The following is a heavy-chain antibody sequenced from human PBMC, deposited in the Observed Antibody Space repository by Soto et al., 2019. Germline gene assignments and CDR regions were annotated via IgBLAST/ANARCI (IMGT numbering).Heavy chain of an antibody. J-gene: IGHJ5*02. CDR3: AREFFYADSSSSWSKNWFDP. CDR2: IIPIFGTA. D-gene: IGHD6-13*01. V-gene: IGHV1-69*13. Sequence: GASVKVSCKASGGTFSSYAISWVRQAPGQGLEWMGGIIPIFGTANYAQKFQGRVTITADESTSTAYMELSSLRSEDTAVYYCAREFFYADSSSSWSKNWFDPWGQGTLVTVSS. CDR1: GGTFSSYA.